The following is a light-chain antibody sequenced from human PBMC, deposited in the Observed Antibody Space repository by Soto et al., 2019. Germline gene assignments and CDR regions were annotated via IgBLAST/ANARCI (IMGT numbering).Light chain of an antibody. J-gene: IGLJ2*01. Sequence: QSVLTQPASVSGSPGQSITISCTGTSSDVGGYNYVSWYQQHPGKAPKLMIYDVSNRPSGVSSRFSGSKSGNTASLTISGLQAEDEVDYYCSSYTSSSTVVFGGGTKLTVL. CDR3: SSYTSSSTVV. CDR2: DVS. CDR1: SSDVGGYNY. V-gene: IGLV2-14*01.